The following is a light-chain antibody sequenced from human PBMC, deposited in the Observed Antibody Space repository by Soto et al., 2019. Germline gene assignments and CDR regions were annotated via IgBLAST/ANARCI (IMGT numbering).Light chain of an antibody. V-gene: IGKV3-15*01. Sequence: EIVMTQSPDTLSVSPGERATLSCRASQSVSSNLAWYQHKPGQAPRLLMYGASTRATGVPARFSGSGSGTEFTLTISSLPSEDFAVYYCQQYTDWPLTFGQATRVEIK. CDR2: GAS. J-gene: IGKJ1*01. CDR1: QSVSSN. CDR3: QQYTDWPLT.